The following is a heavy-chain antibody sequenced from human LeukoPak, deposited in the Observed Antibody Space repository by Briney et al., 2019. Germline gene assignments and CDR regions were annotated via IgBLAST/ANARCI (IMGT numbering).Heavy chain of an antibody. D-gene: IGHD1-1*01. CDR2: IYPGDSDS. CDR3: ARPRLERLWGWFDP. CDR1: GYTFANYW. J-gene: IGHJ5*02. Sequence: GESLKISCKGSGYTFANYWIGWVRQMPGKGLEWMGIIYPGDSDSRYNPSFEGQVTISVDKSISTSYLQWSSLKASDTAMYYCARPRLERLWGWFDPWGQGTLVTVSS. V-gene: IGHV5-51*01.